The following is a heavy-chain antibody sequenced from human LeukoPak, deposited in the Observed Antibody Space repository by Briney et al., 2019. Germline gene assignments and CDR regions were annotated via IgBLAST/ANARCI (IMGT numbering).Heavy chain of an antibody. Sequence: ASVKVSCKASGYTFSSYGIIWVRQAPGQGLEWMGWISAYNGNTNYAQKLQGRVTMTTDTSTSTAYMELRSLRSDDTAVYYCARAGGLTIFGVVINYYMDVWGKGTTVTVSS. J-gene: IGHJ6*03. D-gene: IGHD3-3*01. CDR1: GYTFSSYG. CDR3: ARAGGLTIFGVVINYYMDV. CDR2: ISAYNGNT. V-gene: IGHV1-18*01.